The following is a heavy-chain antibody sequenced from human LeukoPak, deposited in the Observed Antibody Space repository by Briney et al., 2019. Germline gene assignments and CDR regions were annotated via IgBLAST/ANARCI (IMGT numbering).Heavy chain of an antibody. Sequence: SETLSLTCAVYGGSFSGYYWSWIRQPPGKGLEWIGEINHSGSTNYNPSLKSRVTISVDTSKNQFSLKLSSVTAADTAVYYCARRPTYYYDSSGLPVDYWGQGTLVTVSS. CDR2: INHSGST. CDR1: GGSFSGYY. J-gene: IGHJ4*02. D-gene: IGHD3-22*01. CDR3: ARRPTYYYDSSGLPVDY. V-gene: IGHV4-34*01.